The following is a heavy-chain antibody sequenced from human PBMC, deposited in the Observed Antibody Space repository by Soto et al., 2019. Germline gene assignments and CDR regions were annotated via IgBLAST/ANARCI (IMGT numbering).Heavy chain of an antibody. D-gene: IGHD2-15*01. CDR3: AREVADDWFDP. CDR1: GYTFTSYA. Sequence: GASVKVSCKASGYTFTSYAMHWVRQAPGQRLEWMGWINAGNGNTKYSQKFQGRVTITRDTSASTAYMELSILRSEDTAVYYCAREVADDWFDPWGQGTLVTVSS. CDR2: INAGNGNT. V-gene: IGHV1-3*01. J-gene: IGHJ5*02.